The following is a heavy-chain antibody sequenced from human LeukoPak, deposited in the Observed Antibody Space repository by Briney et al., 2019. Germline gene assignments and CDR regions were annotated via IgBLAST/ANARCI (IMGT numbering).Heavy chain of an antibody. CDR3: ARDSAAYSSSYFAY. J-gene: IGHJ4*02. CDR1: GFTFSSYA. CDR2: IGGDGGST. Sequence: GGSLRLSCAASGFTFSSYAMSWVRQAPGKGLEWVSAIGGDGGSTYYAGSVKGRFTISRGNSKNTLYLHMTSLRAEDTAIYYCARDSAAYSSSYFAYWGQGTLVTVSS. V-gene: IGHV3-23*01. D-gene: IGHD6-13*01.